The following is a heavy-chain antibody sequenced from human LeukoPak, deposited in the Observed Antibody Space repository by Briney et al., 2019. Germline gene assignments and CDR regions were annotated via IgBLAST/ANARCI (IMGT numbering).Heavy chain of an antibody. CDR1: GFTFSSNA. D-gene: IGHD3-10*01. CDR2: ISGSGGST. V-gene: IGHV3-23*01. CDR3: AKILLWFGELLDY. Sequence: PGWSLRLSCAASGFTFSSNAMSWVRQAPGKGLEWVSAISGSGGSTYYADSVKGRFTISRDNSKNTLYLQMNSLRAEDTAVYYCAKILLWFGELLDYWGQGTLVTVSS. J-gene: IGHJ4*02.